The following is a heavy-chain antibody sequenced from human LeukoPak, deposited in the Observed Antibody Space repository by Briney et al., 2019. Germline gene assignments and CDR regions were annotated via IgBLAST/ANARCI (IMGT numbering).Heavy chain of an antibody. CDR3: ARDQNRMTTVTTFAFDI. V-gene: IGHV1-69*05. CDR1: GGTFSSYA. CDR2: IIPIFGTA. Sequence: GASVKVSCKASGGTFSSYAISWVRQAPGQGLEWMGGIIPIFGTANYAQKLQGRVTITTDESTSTAYMELSSLRSEDTAVYYCARDQNRMTTVTTFAFDIWGQGTMVTVSS. J-gene: IGHJ3*02. D-gene: IGHD4-17*01.